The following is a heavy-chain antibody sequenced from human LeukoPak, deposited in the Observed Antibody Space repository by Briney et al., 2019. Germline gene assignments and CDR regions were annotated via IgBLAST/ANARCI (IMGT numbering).Heavy chain of an antibody. CDR1: GASISSHY. Sequence: PSETLSLTCTVSGASISSHYWSRIRQPPGKGLEWIGYIHHSGSTNYNPSLKGRVTISADTSKNQFSLKMNSVTAADTAVYYCARYYDSSGYTPWYDYWGQGILVTVSS. J-gene: IGHJ4*02. CDR2: IHHSGST. CDR3: ARYYDSSGYTPWYDY. V-gene: IGHV4-59*11. D-gene: IGHD3-22*01.